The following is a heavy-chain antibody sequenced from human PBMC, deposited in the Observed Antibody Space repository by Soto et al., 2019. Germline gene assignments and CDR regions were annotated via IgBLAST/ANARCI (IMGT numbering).Heavy chain of an antibody. D-gene: IGHD4-17*01. CDR2: INVHDGNT. CDR3: ARADYGENNWLDP. J-gene: IGHJ5*02. CDR1: GYNYKVYR. Sequence: SVKVSCKASGYNYKVYRISWVRQTPGQGLEWMGWINVHDGNTNFGERFKGTITLTTDKSTDTAYMELWSLRSDDTAMYYCARADYGENNWLDPWGQGTQVTVSS. V-gene: IGHV1-18*01.